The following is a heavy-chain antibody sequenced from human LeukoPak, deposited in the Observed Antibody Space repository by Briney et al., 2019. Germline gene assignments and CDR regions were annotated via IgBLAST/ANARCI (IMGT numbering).Heavy chain of an antibody. J-gene: IGHJ5*02. CDR2: IYYSGST. D-gene: IGHD4-17*01. CDR1: GGSISSSSYY. Sequence: PSETLSLTCTVSGGSISSSSYYWGWIRQPPGKGLEWIGSIYYSGSTYYNPSLKSRVTISVDTSKNQFSLKLSSVTAADTAVYYCARGTKTYGDYGFDWFDHWGQGTLVTVSS. V-gene: IGHV4-39*07. CDR3: ARGTKTYGDYGFDWFDH.